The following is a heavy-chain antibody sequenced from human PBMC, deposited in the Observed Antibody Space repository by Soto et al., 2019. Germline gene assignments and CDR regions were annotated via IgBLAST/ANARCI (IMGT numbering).Heavy chain of an antibody. D-gene: IGHD3-3*01. CDR1: GYSFVNFF. V-gene: IGHV1-2*02. J-gene: IGHJ2*01. CDR3: ARDSGILGRFWYFDI. CDR2: VNPKRGGT. Sequence: QVQLVQSGAEVKKPGASVRVSCKTYGYSFVNFFLHWVRQAPGQGPEWMGFVNPKRGGTEYAPKFQGRVTITRNTSINTVYLDLSGLTSDDTAVYYCARDSGILGRFWYFDIWGRGTLVTVSS.